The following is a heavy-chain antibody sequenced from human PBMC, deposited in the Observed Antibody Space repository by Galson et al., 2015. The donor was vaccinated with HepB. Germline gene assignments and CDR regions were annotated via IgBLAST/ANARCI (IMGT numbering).Heavy chain of an antibody. CDR3: ARGAYDSSGYSHPSFDY. V-gene: IGHV3-30*04. J-gene: IGHJ4*02. D-gene: IGHD3-22*01. CDR2: ISYDGSNK. CDR1: GFTFSSYA. Sequence: SLRLSCAASGFTFSSYAMHWVRQAPGKGLEWVAVISYDGSNKYYADSVKGRFTISRDNSKNTLYLQMNSLRAEDTAVYYCARGAYDSSGYSHPSFDYWGQGTLVTVSS.